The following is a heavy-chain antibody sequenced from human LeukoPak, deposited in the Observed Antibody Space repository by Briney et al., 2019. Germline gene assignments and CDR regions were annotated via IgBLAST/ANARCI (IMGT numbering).Heavy chain of an antibody. Sequence: ASVKVSCKASGYTFINYYMHWVRQPPGQGLEWMGLINPSGGSTNYAQKFQGRVTMTRDTSTSTVYMELSSLRSEDTAVYYCARSRNSYGLEDYWGQGTLVTVSS. CDR1: GYTFINYY. V-gene: IGHV1-46*01. D-gene: IGHD5-18*01. CDR3: ARSRNSYGLEDY. J-gene: IGHJ4*02. CDR2: INPSGGST.